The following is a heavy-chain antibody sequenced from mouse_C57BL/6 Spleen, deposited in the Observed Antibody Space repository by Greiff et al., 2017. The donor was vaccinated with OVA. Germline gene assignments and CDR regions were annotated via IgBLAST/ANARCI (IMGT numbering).Heavy chain of an antibody. D-gene: IGHD1-1*01. CDR1: GYSFTDYN. Sequence: VQLQQSGPELVKPGASVKISCKASGYSFTDYNMNWVKQSNGKSLEWIGVINPNYGTTSYNQKFKGKATLTVDKSSSTAYMQLNSLTSEYSAVYYCARGDYGSSSWFAYWGQGTLVTVSA. CDR2: INPNYGTT. V-gene: IGHV1-39*01. J-gene: IGHJ3*01. CDR3: ARGDYGSSSWFAY.